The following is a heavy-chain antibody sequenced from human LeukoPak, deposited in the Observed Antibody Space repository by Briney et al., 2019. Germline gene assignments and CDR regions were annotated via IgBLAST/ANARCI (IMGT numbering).Heavy chain of an antibody. CDR2: FDPEDGET. V-gene: IGHV1-24*01. Sequence: ASVKVSCQVSGYTLTELSMHWVRQAPGKGLKGMGGFDPEDGETIYAQKFQGRGTMTEGTSTDTAYMELSSLRSEDTAVYYCATERLDYGDYVLYYGMDVWGQGTTVTASS. CDR3: ATERLDYGDYVLYYGMDV. J-gene: IGHJ6*02. D-gene: IGHD4-17*01. CDR1: GYTLTELS.